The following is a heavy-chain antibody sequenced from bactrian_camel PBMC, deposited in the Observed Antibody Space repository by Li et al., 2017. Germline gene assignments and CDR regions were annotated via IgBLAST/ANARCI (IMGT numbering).Heavy chain of an antibody. D-gene: IGHD5*01. CDR2: INSGGYKT. V-gene: IGHV3S40*01. J-gene: IGHJ4*01. Sequence: VQLVESGGGLVQPGGSLRLSCASSLFSYPYMTWVRQGPGKGLEWVSAINSGGYKTYYADSVKGRFTISRDNARDTLYLQMNSLQTEDTAVYYCAAAPGQLRVGFCYGFWVRGPRSPSP. CDR1: LFSYPY.